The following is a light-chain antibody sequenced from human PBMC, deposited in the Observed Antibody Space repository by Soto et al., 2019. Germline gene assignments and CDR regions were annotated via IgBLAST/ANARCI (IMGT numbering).Light chain of an antibody. CDR1: SSNIAPNT. V-gene: IGLV1-44*01. CDR2: AND. J-gene: IGLJ1*01. Sequence: QSVLTQPPSASGTPGQRVTISCSGSSSNIAPNTVNWYQHLPGAAPQLLIFANDRRPSGVPDRFSGSRSGTSASLAISGLQSEDEAAYYCAAWDDSLNGYVFGTGTKLTVL. CDR3: AAWDDSLNGYV.